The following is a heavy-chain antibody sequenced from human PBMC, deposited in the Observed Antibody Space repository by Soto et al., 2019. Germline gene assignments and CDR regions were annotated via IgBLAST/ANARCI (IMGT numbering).Heavy chain of an antibody. D-gene: IGHD7-27*01. J-gene: IGHJ4*02. CDR1: GFTFSTYA. CDR2: VSASGLNT. CDR3: AKGPPRRTSGYFFDY. V-gene: IGHV3-23*01. Sequence: EVQLLESGGTLVQPGGSLTLSCAASGFTFSTYAMAWVRQAPGKGLEWVSGVSASGLNTDYADPVKGRFYISRDNSKNTVSLHMNSLRAEDTALYYCAKGPPRRTSGYFFDYGGQGTPVTVSS.